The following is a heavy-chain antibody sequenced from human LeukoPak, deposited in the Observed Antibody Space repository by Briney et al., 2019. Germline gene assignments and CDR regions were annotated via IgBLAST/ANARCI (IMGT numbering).Heavy chain of an antibody. Sequence: GASVEVSCKASGYTFTSYDINWVRQATGQGLEWMGWMNPNSGNTGYAQKFQGRVTMTRNTSISTAYMELSSLRSEDTAVYYCARSLSSSWYYYYGMDVWGQGTTVTVSS. CDR2: MNPNSGNT. CDR1: GYTFTSYD. V-gene: IGHV1-8*01. D-gene: IGHD6-13*01. J-gene: IGHJ6*02. CDR3: ARSLSSSWYYYYGMDV.